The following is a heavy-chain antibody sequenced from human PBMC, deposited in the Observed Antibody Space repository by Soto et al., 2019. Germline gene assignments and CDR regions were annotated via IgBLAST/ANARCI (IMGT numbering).Heavy chain of an antibody. J-gene: IGHJ4*02. V-gene: IGHV4-4*02. Sequence: QVQLQESGPGLVKPSGTLSLTCAVSGDSITNSNWWSWVRQAPGKGLEWIGEIYHSGATTYNPSLKSRVTISVDPSNNHFSLKLPSVTAADTAVYFCARDLGTGTDYWGQGTLVTVAS. CDR2: IYHSGAT. CDR3: ARDLGTGTDY. CDR1: GDSITNSNW. D-gene: IGHD1-1*01.